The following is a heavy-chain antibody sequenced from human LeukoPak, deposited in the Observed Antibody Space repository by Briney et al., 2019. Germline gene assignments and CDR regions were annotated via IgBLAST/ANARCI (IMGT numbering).Heavy chain of an antibody. CDR1: GFTFSSYA. CDR2: ISYDGSNK. V-gene: IGHV3-30-3*01. CDR3: ARAKSRDFGWNRQSGFDY. J-gene: IGHJ4*02. D-gene: IGHD1-1*01. Sequence: PGGSLRLSCVASGFTFSSYAMHWVRQAPGKGLEWVAVISYDGSNKYYADSVKGRFTISRDNSKNTLYLQMNSLRAEDTAVYYCARAKSRDFGWNRQSGFDYWGQGTLVTVSS.